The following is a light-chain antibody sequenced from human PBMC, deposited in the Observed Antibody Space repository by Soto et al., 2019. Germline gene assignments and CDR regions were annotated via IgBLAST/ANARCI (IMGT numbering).Light chain of an antibody. CDR2: GAS. Sequence: EILMTQSPATLSVSPGEGLTLSCRASQSISRTLAWYQQRPGQAPRLLIYGASNRATGIPDRFSGSGSGTDFTLNITRLEPEDSAVYYCLQHSGTSPKTFGQGTKVDIK. CDR1: QSISRT. V-gene: IGKV3D-15*01. J-gene: IGKJ1*01. CDR3: LQHSGTSPKT.